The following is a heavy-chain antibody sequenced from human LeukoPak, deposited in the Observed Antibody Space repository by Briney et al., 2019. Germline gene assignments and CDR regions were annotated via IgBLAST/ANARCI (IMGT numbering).Heavy chain of an antibody. CDR1: GYTFTGYY. Sequence: ASVKVSCKASGYTFTGYYMHWVRQAPGQGPEWMGWIHPNSGGTKYAQEFQGRVTMTRDTSISTAYMELSRLRSDDTAVYYCARAVVEVAATPWFDPWGQGTLVTVSS. CDR3: ARAVVEVAATPWFDP. V-gene: IGHV1-2*02. CDR2: IHPNSGGT. D-gene: IGHD2-15*01. J-gene: IGHJ5*02.